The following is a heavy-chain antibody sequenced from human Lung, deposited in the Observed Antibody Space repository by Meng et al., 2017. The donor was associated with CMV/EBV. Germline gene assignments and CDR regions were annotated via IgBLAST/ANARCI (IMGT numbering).Heavy chain of an antibody. V-gene: IGHV3-21*06. CDR3: ARRWGASVGVYYYYGMDV. CDR1: GFNFSDYS. Sequence: SXAASGFNFSDYSMNWVRQAPGKGLEWVSSITYSSSYKKYADSVKGRFTISRDNAKNSLFLQMSSLRAEDTAVYYCARRWGASVGVYYYYGMDVWXQGTXVTVSS. J-gene: IGHJ6*02. CDR2: ITYSSSYK. D-gene: IGHD2-8*01.